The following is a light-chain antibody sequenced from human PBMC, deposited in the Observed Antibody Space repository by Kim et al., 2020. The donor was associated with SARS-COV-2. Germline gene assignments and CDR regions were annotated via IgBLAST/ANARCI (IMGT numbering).Light chain of an antibody. CDR2: GAF. Sequence: VSRGERATLSCRARQRVTSNFAWYQQKPGQPPRLLIFGAFTRATGVPDRFSGSGSGTDFTLTIASLQSEDVAVYFCHQYNNLPRNTFGQGTKLEI. CDR1: QRVTSN. CDR3: HQYNNLPRNT. V-gene: IGKV3-15*01. J-gene: IGKJ2*01.